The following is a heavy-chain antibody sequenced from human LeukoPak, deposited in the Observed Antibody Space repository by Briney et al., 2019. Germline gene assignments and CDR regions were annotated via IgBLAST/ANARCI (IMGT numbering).Heavy chain of an antibody. J-gene: IGHJ4*02. Sequence: GGSLRLSCTASGFTFGDYAMSWFRQAPGKGLEWVGFIRSKAYGGTTEYAASVKGRFTISRDDSKSIAYLQMNSLKTEDTAVYYCTRDAVRHMGGVIVRDYCGQGTLVTVSS. D-gene: IGHD3-16*02. CDR1: GFTFGDYA. V-gene: IGHV3-49*03. CDR2: IRSKAYGGTT. CDR3: TRDAVRHMGGVIVRDY.